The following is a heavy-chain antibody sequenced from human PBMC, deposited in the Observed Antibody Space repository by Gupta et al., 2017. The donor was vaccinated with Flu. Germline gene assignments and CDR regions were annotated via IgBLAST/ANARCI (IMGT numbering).Heavy chain of an antibody. J-gene: IGHJ4*02. CDR3: AREIEPTQTWIQLWSEIDY. Sequence: QVQLVESGGGVVQPGRSLRLSCAASGFTFSSYGMHWVRQAHGKGLEWVAVIWYDGSNKYYADSVKGRFTISRDNSKNTLYLQMNSLRAEDTAVYYCAREIEPTQTWIQLWSEIDYWGQGTLVTVSS. D-gene: IGHD5-18*01. CDR2: IWYDGSNK. CDR1: GFTFSSYG. V-gene: IGHV3-33*01.